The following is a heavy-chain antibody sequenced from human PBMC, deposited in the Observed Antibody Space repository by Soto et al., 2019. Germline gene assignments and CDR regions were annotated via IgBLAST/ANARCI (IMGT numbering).Heavy chain of an antibody. Sequence: QVPLVESGGGVVQPGRSLRLSCAASGFTFSSYAMHWVRQAPGKGLEWVAVISYDGSNTYYADSVKGRFTISRDNSKNTLYLQMNSLRAEDTAVYYCARDSEYSSSCDYWGQGTLVTVSS. J-gene: IGHJ4*02. CDR2: ISYDGSNT. CDR1: GFTFSSYA. CDR3: ARDSEYSSSCDY. D-gene: IGHD6-6*01. V-gene: IGHV3-30-3*01.